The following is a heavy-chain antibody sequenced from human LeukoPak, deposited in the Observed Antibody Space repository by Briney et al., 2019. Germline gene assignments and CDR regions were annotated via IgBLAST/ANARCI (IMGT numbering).Heavy chain of an antibody. CDR3: ARPQQWLAHDAFDI. D-gene: IGHD6-19*01. V-gene: IGHV4-34*01. Sequence: SETLSLTCAVYGGSFSGYYWSWIRQPPGKGLEWIGEINHSGSTNYNPSLKSRVTISVDTSKNQFSLKLSSVTAADTAVYYCARPQQWLAHDAFDIWGQGTMVTVSS. CDR2: INHSGST. J-gene: IGHJ3*02. CDR1: GGSFSGYY.